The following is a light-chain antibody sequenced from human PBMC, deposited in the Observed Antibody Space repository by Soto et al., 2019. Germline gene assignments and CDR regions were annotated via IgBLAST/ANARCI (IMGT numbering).Light chain of an antibody. CDR2: GAS. J-gene: IGKJ2*01. V-gene: IGKV3-20*01. Sequence: EIVLTQSPGTRSLSPGERATLSCRASQSVSSSYLAWYQQKPGQAPRLLIYGASSRATGIPDRFSGSGSGTDFTLTISRLEPEDFAVYYCQQYGSSSYTFGQGTKLELK. CDR1: QSVSSSY. CDR3: QQYGSSSYT.